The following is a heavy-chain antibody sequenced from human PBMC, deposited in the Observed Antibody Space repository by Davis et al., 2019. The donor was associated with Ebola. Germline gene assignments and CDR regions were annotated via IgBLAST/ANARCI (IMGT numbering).Heavy chain of an antibody. CDR3: SGDYDFWSGSHYGMDV. Sequence: GGSLRLSCAASGFTFSDYYMSWIRQAPGKGLEWVSYISSSSSYTNYADSVKGRFTISRDNAKNSLYLQMNSLRAEDTAVYYCSGDYDFWSGSHYGMDVWGQGTTVTVSS. J-gene: IGHJ6*02. CDR1: GFTFSDYY. CDR2: ISSSSSYT. D-gene: IGHD3-3*01. V-gene: IGHV3-11*06.